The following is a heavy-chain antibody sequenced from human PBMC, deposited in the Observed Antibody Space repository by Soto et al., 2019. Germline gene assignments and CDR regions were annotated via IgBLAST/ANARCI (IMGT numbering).Heavy chain of an antibody. CDR1: GGTFSSYA. D-gene: IGHD3-22*01. V-gene: IGHV1-69*13. J-gene: IGHJ6*02. CDR2: IIPIFGTA. Sequence: SVKVSCKASGGTFSSYAISWVRQAPGQGLEWMGGIIPIFGTANYAQKFQGRVTITADESTSTAYMELSSLRSEDTAVYYCARIDDSSGYYNYYYYYGMDVWGQGTTVTVSS. CDR3: ARIDDSSGYYNYYYYYGMDV.